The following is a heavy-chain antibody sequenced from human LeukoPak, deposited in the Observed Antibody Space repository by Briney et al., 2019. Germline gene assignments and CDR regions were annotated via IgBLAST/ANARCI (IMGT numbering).Heavy chain of an antibody. CDR1: GGSISSSTYY. CDR3: AGGRSSVLGD. J-gene: IGHJ4*02. D-gene: IGHD6-25*01. Sequence: SETLSLTCTVSGGSISSSTYYWGWIRQPPGKGLGWIGSIYYSGTTYYNPSLKSRVTISADTSKNQFSLKLSSVTAADTAVYYCAGGRSSVLGDWGQGTLVTVSS. CDR2: IYYSGTT. V-gene: IGHV4-39*01.